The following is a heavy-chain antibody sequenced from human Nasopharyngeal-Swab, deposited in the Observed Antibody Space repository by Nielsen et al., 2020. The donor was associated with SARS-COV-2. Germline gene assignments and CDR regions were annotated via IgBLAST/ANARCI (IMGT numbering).Heavy chain of an antibody. D-gene: IGHD6-13*01. V-gene: IGHV3-23*01. CDR1: GFTFSTYT. J-gene: IGHJ2*01. CDR3: ATLYSSSWYWYFDL. CDR2: ITGSGGST. Sequence: GGSLRLSCAASGFTFSTYTMTWVRQAPGKGLEWVSAITGSGGSTYYADSVKGRFTISRDNAKNSLFLQMNGLRAEDTAVYYCATLYSSSWYWYFDLWGRGTLVTVSS.